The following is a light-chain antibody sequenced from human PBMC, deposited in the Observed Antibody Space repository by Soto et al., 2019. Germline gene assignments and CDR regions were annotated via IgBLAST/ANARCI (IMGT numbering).Light chain of an antibody. CDR1: GSDVDDYNF. Sequence: QSVLTQPAAVSGSPGQSITISCTGTGSDVDDYNFVSWYQQHPGKAPKLMIYDVSNRPSGVSNRFSGSKSANTASLTISGLQAEDEADYYCTSYTSSSTLYVFGTGTKVTVL. J-gene: IGLJ1*01. V-gene: IGLV2-14*01. CDR2: DVS. CDR3: TSYTSSSTLYV.